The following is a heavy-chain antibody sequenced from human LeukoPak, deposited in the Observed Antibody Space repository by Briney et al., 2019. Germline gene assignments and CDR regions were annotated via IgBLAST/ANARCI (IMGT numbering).Heavy chain of an antibody. CDR3: ARASLDTSMVPFDY. J-gene: IGHJ4*02. D-gene: IGHD5-18*01. CDR1: GGSISSGGYY. CDR2: IYYSGTT. Sequence: KPSETLSLTCTVSGGSISSGGYYWSWIRQHPGKGLEWIGNIYYSGTTYYNPSLKSRVTISVDTSKNQFSLKLSSVTAADTAMYYCARASLDTSMVPFDYWGQGTLVTVSS. V-gene: IGHV4-31*03.